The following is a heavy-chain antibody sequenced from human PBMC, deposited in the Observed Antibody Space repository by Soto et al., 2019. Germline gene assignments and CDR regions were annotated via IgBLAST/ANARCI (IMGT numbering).Heavy chain of an antibody. V-gene: IGHV1-69*01. Sequence: QVQLVPSGAEVKKPGSSVKVSCKASGGTFSSYAISWVRQAPGQGLEWMGGIIPIFGTANYAQKFQGRVTITADESTSTAYMELSSLRSEDTAVYYCAREEVVVVPASSHYYYYGMDVWGQGTTVTVSS. D-gene: IGHD2-2*01. CDR1: GGTFSSYA. CDR3: AREEVVVVPASSHYYYYGMDV. CDR2: IIPIFGTA. J-gene: IGHJ6*02.